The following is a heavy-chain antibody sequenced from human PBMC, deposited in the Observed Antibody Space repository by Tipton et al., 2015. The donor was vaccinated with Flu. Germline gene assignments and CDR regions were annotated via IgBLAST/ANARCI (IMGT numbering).Heavy chain of an antibody. J-gene: IGHJ4*02. CDR3: ARESEGRTRYYDFWSGYSPSYFDY. D-gene: IGHD3-3*01. V-gene: IGHV3-33*01. CDR1: GFTFSSYG. Sequence: SLRLSCAASGFTFSSYGMHWVRQAPGKGLEWVAVIWYDGSNKYYADSVKGRFTISRDNSKNTLYLQMNSLRAEDTAVYYCARESEGRTRYYDFWSGYSPSYFDYWGQGTLVTVSS. CDR2: IWYDGSNK.